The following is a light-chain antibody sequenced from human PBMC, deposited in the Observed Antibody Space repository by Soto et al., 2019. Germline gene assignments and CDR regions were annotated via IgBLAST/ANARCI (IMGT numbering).Light chain of an antibody. V-gene: IGKV3-20*01. CDR3: QQYGTSPSWT. Sequence: ETVLTQSPGTLSLSPGERATLSCRASQTVSSNNLAWYQQKPGQAPRLLVYGASTRATGIPDRFSGSGSGKDFTLTVSRLEPDDFAVYYCQQYGTSPSWTFGQGTKVEIK. J-gene: IGKJ1*01. CDR2: GAS. CDR1: QTVSSNN.